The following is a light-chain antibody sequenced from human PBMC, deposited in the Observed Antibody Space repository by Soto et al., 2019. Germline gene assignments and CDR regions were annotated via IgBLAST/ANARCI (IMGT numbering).Light chain of an antibody. CDR2: GAS. CDR1: QSVSDN. V-gene: IGKV3-15*01. CDR3: QQANNWPYT. J-gene: IGKJ2*01. Sequence: EIVMTQSPATLSVSPGERATLSCRASQSVSDNLAWYQQKPGQAPRPLIYGASTRATGIPARFSGSGSWTEFTLTISSLQSEDFAVYYWQQANNWPYTFGQGTKLDIK.